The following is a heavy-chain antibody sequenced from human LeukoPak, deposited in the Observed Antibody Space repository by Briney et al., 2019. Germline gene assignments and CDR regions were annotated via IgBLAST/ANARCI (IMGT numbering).Heavy chain of an antibody. CDR2: ISGSGLST. D-gene: IGHD5/OR15-5a*01. Sequence: GGSLRLSCAASGFTFSSYGMHWVRQAPGKGLEWVSAISGSGLSTYYADSVKGRFTISKDNSKNTVYLQMNSLRAEDTAVFYCAKGVYATTYLAWFDPWGQGTLVTVSS. J-gene: IGHJ5*02. CDR3: AKGVYATTYLAWFDP. CDR1: GFTFSSYG. V-gene: IGHV3-23*01.